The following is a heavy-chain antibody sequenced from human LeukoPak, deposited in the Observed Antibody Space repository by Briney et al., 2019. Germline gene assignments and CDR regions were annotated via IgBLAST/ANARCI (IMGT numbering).Heavy chain of an antibody. Sequence: PSETLSLTCTVSGGSISSSAYHWGWIRQPPGKGLEWVGSIHSSGSTYYNLSLKSRVTISVDTSKNQFSLKLSSVTAADTAVYYCARQYSGYLRNWFDPWGQGTLVTVSS. CDR3: ARQYSGYLRNWFDP. D-gene: IGHD5-12*01. CDR2: IHSSGST. V-gene: IGHV4-39*01. J-gene: IGHJ5*02. CDR1: GGSISSSAYH.